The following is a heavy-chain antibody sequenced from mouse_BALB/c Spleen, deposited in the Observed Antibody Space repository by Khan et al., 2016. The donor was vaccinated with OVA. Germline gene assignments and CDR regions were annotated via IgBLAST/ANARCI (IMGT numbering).Heavy chain of an antibody. Sequence: QVRLQQSGAELARPGASVKMSCKASGYTFSTYTIHWVKQRPGQGLEWIGYIIPSSDYSNYNQKFKDKATLTADKSSSTAYMPLSSLTSEDSAVYYCARVGAYYRAYGWFAYWGQGTLVTVA. J-gene: IGHJ3*01. D-gene: IGHD2-14*01. CDR1: GYTFSTYT. CDR2: IIPSSDYS. CDR3: ARVGAYYRAYGWFAY. V-gene: IGHV1-4*01.